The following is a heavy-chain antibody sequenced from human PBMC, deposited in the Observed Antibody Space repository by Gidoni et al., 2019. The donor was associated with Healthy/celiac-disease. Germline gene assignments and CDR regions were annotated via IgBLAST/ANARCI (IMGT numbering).Heavy chain of an antibody. CDR2: IYYSGST. Sequence: QVQLQESGPGLVKPSQTLSLTCTVSGGSISSGGYSWSWIRQHPGKGLAWIGYIYYSGSTYYNPSLKSRVTISVDTSKNQFSLKLSSVTAADTAVYYCAGDRGITGSTDYYYYGMDVWGQGTTVTVSS. V-gene: IGHV4-31*03. D-gene: IGHD1-20*01. CDR1: GGSISSGGYS. J-gene: IGHJ6*02. CDR3: AGDRGITGSTDYYYYGMDV.